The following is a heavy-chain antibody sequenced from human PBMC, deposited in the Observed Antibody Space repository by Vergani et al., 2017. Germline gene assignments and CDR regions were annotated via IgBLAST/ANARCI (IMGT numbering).Heavy chain of an antibody. V-gene: IGHV3-9*02. CDR3: AKDLGTWAGGGWFEP. D-gene: IGHD3-10*01. Sequence: EVQLEESGGGLVLPGRSLRLSCVASGFTSAGYAMHWVRQAPGKGLEWVSGISWNSNSIGYADSVKGRFTISRDNAKNSLYLQMNSLRAEDTALYYCAKDLGTWAGGGWFEPWGQGTLSPSPQ. J-gene: IGHJ5*02. CDR2: ISWNSNSI. CDR1: GFTSAGYA.